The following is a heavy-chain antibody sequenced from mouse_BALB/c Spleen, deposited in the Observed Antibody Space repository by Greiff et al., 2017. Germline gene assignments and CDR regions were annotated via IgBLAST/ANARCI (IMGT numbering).Heavy chain of an antibody. D-gene: IGHD1-1*01. CDR3: ACITTVVPYYFDY. J-gene: IGHJ2*01. V-gene: IGHV5-6*01. CDR2: ISSGGSYT. Sequence: EVQLKESGGDLVKPGGSLKLSCAASGFTFSSYGMSWVRQTPDKRLEWVATISSGGSYTYYPDSVKGRFTISRDNAKNTLYLQMSSLKSEDTAMYYCACITTVVPYYFDYWGQGTTLTVSS. CDR1: GFTFSSYG.